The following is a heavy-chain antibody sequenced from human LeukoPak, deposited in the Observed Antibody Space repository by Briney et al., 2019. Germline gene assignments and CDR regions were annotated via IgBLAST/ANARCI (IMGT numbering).Heavy chain of an antibody. D-gene: IGHD4-17*01. Sequence: SETLSLTCAVYGGSFSGYYCSWIRQPPGKGLEWIGDINHSGSTNYNPSLTSRVTISVDRSKNQFSLKLSSVTAADTAVYYCARLGRKATVTLDAAFDIWGQGTLVTVSS. CDR3: ARLGRKATVTLDAAFDI. CDR1: GGSFSGYY. CDR2: INHSGST. V-gene: IGHV4-34*01. J-gene: IGHJ3*02.